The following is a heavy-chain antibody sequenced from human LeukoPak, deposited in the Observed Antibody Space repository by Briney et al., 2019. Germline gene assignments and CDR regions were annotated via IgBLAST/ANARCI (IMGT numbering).Heavy chain of an antibody. CDR3: ARETGSAVGSTDFDY. J-gene: IGHJ4*02. Sequence: GGSLRLSCAASGFTFSSYAIHWVRQAPGKGLEWVAVISYDGSNKYYVDSVKGRFTISRDNSKNTLYLQMNSLRAEDTAVYYCARETGSAVGSTDFDYWGQGTLVTVSS. CDR1: GFTFSSYA. CDR2: ISYDGSNK. V-gene: IGHV3-30-3*01. D-gene: IGHD4-17*01.